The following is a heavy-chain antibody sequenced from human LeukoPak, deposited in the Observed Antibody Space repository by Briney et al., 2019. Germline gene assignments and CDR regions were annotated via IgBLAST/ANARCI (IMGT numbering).Heavy chain of an antibody. CDR3: ARVITIFGVVIIRRPYYFDY. D-gene: IGHD3-3*01. Sequence: KPSETLSLTCAVYGGSFSGYYWSWIRQPPGKGLEWIGEINHSGSTNYNPSLKSRVTISVDTSKNQFSLKLSSVTAADTAVYYCARVITIFGVVIIRRPYYFDYWGQGTLVTVSS. CDR2: INHSGST. V-gene: IGHV4-34*01. CDR1: GGSFSGYY. J-gene: IGHJ4*02.